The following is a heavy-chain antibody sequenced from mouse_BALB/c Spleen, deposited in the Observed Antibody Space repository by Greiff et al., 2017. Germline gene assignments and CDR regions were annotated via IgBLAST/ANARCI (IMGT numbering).Heavy chain of an antibody. Sequence: EVKLVESGGGLVQPGGSLKLSCAASGFTFSSYGMSWVRQTPDKRLELVATINSNGGSTYYPDSVKGRFTISRDNAKNTLYLQMSSLKSEDTAMYYCARGRGGYGNYVGYFDVWGAGTTVTVSS. CDR1: GFTFSSYG. V-gene: IGHV5-6-3*01. CDR2: INSNGGST. J-gene: IGHJ1*01. D-gene: IGHD2-1*01. CDR3: ARGRGGYGNYVGYFDV.